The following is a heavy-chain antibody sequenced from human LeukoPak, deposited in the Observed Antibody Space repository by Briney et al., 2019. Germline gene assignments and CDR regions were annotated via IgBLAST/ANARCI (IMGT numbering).Heavy chain of an antibody. D-gene: IGHD1-26*01. Sequence: SETLSLTCAVYGGSFSGYYWSWIRQPPGKGLEWIGEINHSGSTNYNPSLKSRVTISVDTSKNQCSLKLSSVTAADTAVYYCARQGSGNYLSPVNYWGQGTLVTVSS. J-gene: IGHJ4*02. CDR2: INHSGST. V-gene: IGHV4-34*01. CDR3: ARQGSGNYLSPVNY. CDR1: GGSFSGYY.